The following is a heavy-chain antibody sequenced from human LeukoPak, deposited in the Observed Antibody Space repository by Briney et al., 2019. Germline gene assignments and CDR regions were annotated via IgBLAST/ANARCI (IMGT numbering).Heavy chain of an antibody. D-gene: IGHD2-21*01. Sequence: PGGSLRLSCAGFGLTFSTYTMTWVRQAPGKGLEWVASISSGGDHMFYIDSVKGRFTISRDDARNSLHLQMNSLRAEDTAVYYCAIAPLSAVVLYWGQGTLVTVSS. CDR2: ISSGGDHM. CDR1: GLTFSTYT. CDR3: AIAPLSAVVLY. J-gene: IGHJ4*02. V-gene: IGHV3-21*06.